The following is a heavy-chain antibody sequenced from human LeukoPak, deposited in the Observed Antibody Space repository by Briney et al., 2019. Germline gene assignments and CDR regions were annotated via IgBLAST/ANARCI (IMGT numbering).Heavy chain of an antibody. CDR3: ASGSGQRFLERLLTGHKYDYYGMDV. CDR2: IYSGGST. V-gene: IGHV3-66*01. J-gene: IGHJ6*02. CDR1: GFTVSSNY. Sequence: GGSLRLSCAASGFTVSSNYMSWVRQAPGMGLEWVSVIYSGGSTYYADSVKGRFTISRDNSKNTLYLQMNSLRAEDTAVYYCASGSGQRFLERLLTGHKYDYYGMDVWGQGTTVTVSS. D-gene: IGHD3-3*01.